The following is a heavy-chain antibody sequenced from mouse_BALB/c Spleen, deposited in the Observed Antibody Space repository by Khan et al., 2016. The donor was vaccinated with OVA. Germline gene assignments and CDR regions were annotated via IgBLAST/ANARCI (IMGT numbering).Heavy chain of an antibody. D-gene: IGHD2-10*01. CDR1: GFSLTNYG. J-gene: IGHJ4*01. V-gene: IGHV2-6-1*01. Sequence: QVRLKESGPGLVAPSQSLSITCTISGFSLTNYGIHWVRQPPGKGLEWLVVIWSDGSTTYNSALKSRLSISKDNSKSQVFLKMNSLQTDDTAMYYCARQPYYHYYIMDYWGQGTSGTVSS. CDR2: IWSDGST. CDR3: ARQPYYHYYIMDY.